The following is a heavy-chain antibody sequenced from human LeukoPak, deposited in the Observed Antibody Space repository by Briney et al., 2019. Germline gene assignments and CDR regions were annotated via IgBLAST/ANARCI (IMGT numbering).Heavy chain of an antibody. CDR2: TSSDGNT. D-gene: IGHD6-19*01. V-gene: IGHV3-66*01. Sequence: GGSLRLSCAASGFTVSSSSMNWVRLGPGKGLEWVSVTSSDGNTYYADSVKGRFTISRDNSRNTLSLQMHGLRADDTAVYYCARGQEQFSSPWQWGPRRKNFYYYGMDVWGQGTTVTVSS. CDR1: GFTVSSSS. CDR3: ARGQEQFSSPWQWGPRRKNFYYYGMDV. J-gene: IGHJ6*02.